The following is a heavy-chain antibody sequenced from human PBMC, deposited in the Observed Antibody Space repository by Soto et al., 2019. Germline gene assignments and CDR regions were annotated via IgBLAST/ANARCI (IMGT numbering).Heavy chain of an antibody. CDR1: GGTFSSYA. D-gene: IGHD2-15*01. CDR2: IIPIFGTA. V-gene: IGHV1-69*01. CDR3: ARDPISVVEVAATFHYYYGMDV. Sequence: QVQLVQSGAEVKKPGSSVKVSCKASGGTFSSYAISWVRQAPGQGLEWMGGIIPIFGTANYAQKFQGRVTITADESTSTAYMELSSLRSEDTAVYYCARDPISVVEVAATFHYYYGMDVWGQGTTVTVSS. J-gene: IGHJ6*02.